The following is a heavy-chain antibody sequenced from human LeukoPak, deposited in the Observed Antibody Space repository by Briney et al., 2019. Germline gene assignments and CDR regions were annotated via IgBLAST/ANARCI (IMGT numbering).Heavy chain of an antibody. CDR3: ARHVGGASTGAFDI. J-gene: IGHJ3*02. V-gene: IGHV4-39*07. D-gene: IGHD1-26*01. Sequence: SETLSLTCTVSGGSISSSSYYWGWIRQPPGKGLEWIGSIYYSGSTYYNPSLKSRVTISVDTSKNQFSLKLSSVTAADTAVYYCARHVGGASTGAFDIWGQGTMVTVSS. CDR2: IYYSGST. CDR1: GGSISSSSYY.